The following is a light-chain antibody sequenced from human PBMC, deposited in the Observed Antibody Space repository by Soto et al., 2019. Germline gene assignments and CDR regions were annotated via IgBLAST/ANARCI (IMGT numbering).Light chain of an antibody. J-gene: IGLJ2*01. CDR2: DVN. V-gene: IGLV2-14*03. CDR3: SSSTSRTTRV. CDR1: TNDFDLYKY. Sequence: QSVLAQPVSVSGSPGQSITISCTGTTNDFDLYKYVSWYQQHPGKAPKLLIFDVNHRPSGVSNRFSGSKSANTASLTISGLQDEDEAYYYCSSSTSRTTRVFGGGTKLTVL.